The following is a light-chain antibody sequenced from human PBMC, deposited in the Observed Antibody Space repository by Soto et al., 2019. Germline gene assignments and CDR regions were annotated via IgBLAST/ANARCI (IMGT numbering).Light chain of an antibody. CDR3: QHGGT. CDR2: DAS. Sequence: EIVLTQSPATLSLSPGERATVSCRASQSVSNYLGWYQQKAGQAPRLLIYDASNRATGIPARFSGSGSGTDFTLTISSLEPEDFAFYYCQHGGTFGQGTRLEIK. V-gene: IGKV3-11*01. CDR1: QSVSNY. J-gene: IGKJ5*01.